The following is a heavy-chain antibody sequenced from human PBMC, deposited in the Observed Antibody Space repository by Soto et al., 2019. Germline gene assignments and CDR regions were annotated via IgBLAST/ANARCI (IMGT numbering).Heavy chain of an antibody. CDR1: GFTFTNYA. Sequence: GGSLRLSCAASGFTFTNYAMSWVRQAPGKGLEWVSSISGGGHSTFYADSVKGRFAISRDTSSNTLYLQMNSLRAEDTAVYYCTRRGDSYYDGMAVWGQGTTVTVSS. CDR2: ISGGGHST. V-gene: IGHV3-23*01. J-gene: IGHJ6*02. D-gene: IGHD3-10*01. CDR3: TRRGDSYYDGMAV.